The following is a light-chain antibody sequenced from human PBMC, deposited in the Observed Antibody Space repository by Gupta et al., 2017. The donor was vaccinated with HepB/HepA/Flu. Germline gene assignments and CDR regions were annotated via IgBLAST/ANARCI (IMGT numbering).Light chain of an antibody. V-gene: IGLV3-1*01. J-gene: IGLJ2*01. Sequence: SYELTQPPSVSVSPGQTASINCSGDKLGDKYACWYQQKPGQSPVRGIYKDSKRPSGIPERFSGSNSGTKANLTISGTQAMDESYYYCQAWDSSTVVFGGGTKLTVL. CDR2: KDS. CDR1: KLGDKY. CDR3: QAWDSSTVV.